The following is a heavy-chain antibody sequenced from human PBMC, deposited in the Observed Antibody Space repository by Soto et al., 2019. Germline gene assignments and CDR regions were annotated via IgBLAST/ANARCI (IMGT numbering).Heavy chain of an antibody. CDR2: TYYRSKWYN. J-gene: IGHJ6*01. Sequence: SPTLSLTCAIPGDSVSSNSAAWNWITPSPSRGLEWLGRTYYRSKWYNDYEVSVKSRITINPDTSKNQFSLQLNSVTPEDTAVYYCARESAPSIVVEHNSYYCYGFAFWAQRTTVPVSS. CDR1: GDSVSSNSAA. D-gene: IGHD2-15*01. V-gene: IGHV6-1*01. CDR3: ARESAPSIVVEHNSYYCYGFAF.